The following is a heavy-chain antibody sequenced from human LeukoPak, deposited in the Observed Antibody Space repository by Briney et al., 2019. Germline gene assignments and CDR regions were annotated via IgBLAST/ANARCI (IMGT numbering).Heavy chain of an antibody. D-gene: IGHD6-13*01. CDR2: IYTSGST. J-gene: IGHJ4*02. Sequence: SETLSLTCTVSGGSISSYYWSWIRQPAGKGLEWIGRIYTSGSTNYNPSLKSRVTMSVDTSKNQFSLKLSSVTAADTAVYYCARVFRGSSSSSWYDYWGQGTLVTVSS. CDR3: ARVFRGSSSSSWYDY. CDR1: GGSISSYY. V-gene: IGHV4-4*07.